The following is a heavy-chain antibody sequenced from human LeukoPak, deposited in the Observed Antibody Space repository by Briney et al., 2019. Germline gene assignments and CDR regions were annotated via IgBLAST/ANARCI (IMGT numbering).Heavy chain of an antibody. V-gene: IGHV4-59*01. CDR2: IYYSGST. CDR3: ARGGYDYVRGDLDY. Sequence: SETLSLTCTVPGGSISSYYWSWIRQPPGKGLEWIGYIYYSGSTNYNPSLKSRVTISVDTSKNQFSLKLSSVTAADTAVYYCARGGYDYVRGDLDYWGQGTLVTVSS. D-gene: IGHD5-12*01. CDR1: GGSISSYY. J-gene: IGHJ4*02.